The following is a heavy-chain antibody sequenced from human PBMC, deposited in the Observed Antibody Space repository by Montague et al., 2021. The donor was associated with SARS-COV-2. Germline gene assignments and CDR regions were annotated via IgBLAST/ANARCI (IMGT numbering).Heavy chain of an antibody. CDR3: ARYPSRQPLLYPIGDYYYGMDV. CDR1: GGSISSSSYY. CDR2: IYYSGST. Sequence: SETRSLTCTVSGGSISSSSYYWGWIRQAPGKGLEWIGSIYYSGSTYYNPSLKSRVTISVDTSKNQFSLKLSSVTAADTAVCYCARYPSRQPLLYPIGDYYYGMDVWGQGTTVTVSS. V-gene: IGHV4-39*07. D-gene: IGHD2-2*02. J-gene: IGHJ6*02.